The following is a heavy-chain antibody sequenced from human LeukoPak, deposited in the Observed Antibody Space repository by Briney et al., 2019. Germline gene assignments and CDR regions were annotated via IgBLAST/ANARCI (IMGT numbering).Heavy chain of an antibody. Sequence: GGSLRLSCSGSGFTFGDYTVNWFRQAPGRGLEWVGFIRLKAYGGAPEYAASVKGRFTISRDDSKSIAFLQMNNLKTEDTAVYYCNRRSGVIVIFDYWGLGTLVTVSS. CDR2: IRLKAYGGAP. CDR3: NRRSGVIVIFDY. V-gene: IGHV3-49*03. J-gene: IGHJ4*02. D-gene: IGHD2-21*01. CDR1: GFTFGDYT.